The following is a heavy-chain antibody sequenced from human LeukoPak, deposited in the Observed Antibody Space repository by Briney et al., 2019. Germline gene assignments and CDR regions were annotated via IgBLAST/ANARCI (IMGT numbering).Heavy chain of an antibody. Sequence: PSETLSLTCAVYGGSFSGYYCSWIRQPPGKGLEWIGEINHSGSTNYNPSLKSRVTISVDTSKNQFSLKLSSVTAADTAVYYCARESRFSPNYYDSSGYGSWGQGTLVTVSS. D-gene: IGHD3-22*01. CDR2: INHSGST. V-gene: IGHV4-34*01. CDR3: ARESRFSPNYYDSSGYGS. CDR1: GGSFSGYY. J-gene: IGHJ5*02.